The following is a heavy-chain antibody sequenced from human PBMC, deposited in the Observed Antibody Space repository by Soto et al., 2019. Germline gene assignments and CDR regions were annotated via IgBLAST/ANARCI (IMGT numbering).Heavy chain of an antibody. V-gene: IGHV3-20*01. J-gene: IGHJ6*03. CDR3: AREYIYDFWSGYSSYYYYYMDV. D-gene: IGHD3-3*01. CDR1: GFTFDDYG. CDR2: INWNGGST. Sequence: GGSLRLSCAASGFTFDDYGMSWVRQAPGKGLEWVSGINWNGGSTGYADSVKGRFTISRDNAKNSLYLQMNSLRAEDTALYHCAREYIYDFWSGYSSYYYYYMDVWGKGTTVTVSS.